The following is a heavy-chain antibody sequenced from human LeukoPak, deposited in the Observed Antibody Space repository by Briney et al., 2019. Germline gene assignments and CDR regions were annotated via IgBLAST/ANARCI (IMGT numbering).Heavy chain of an antibody. Sequence: PGGSLRLSCAASGFTFSSYGMHWVRQAPGQGLDWVSVIYSDDSTYYADSVKGRFTISRDNSKYTLNLQMNSLRAEDTAVYYCASRPRDAAALDYWGQGTLVTVSS. V-gene: IGHV3-NL1*01. CDR2: IYSDDST. CDR1: GFTFSSYG. CDR3: ASRPRDAAALDY. J-gene: IGHJ4*02. D-gene: IGHD6-13*01.